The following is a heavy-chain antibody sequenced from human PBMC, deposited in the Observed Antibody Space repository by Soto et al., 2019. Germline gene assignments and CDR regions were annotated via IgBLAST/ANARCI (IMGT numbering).Heavy chain of an antibody. D-gene: IGHD6-19*01. CDR3: AKDRIASSEWYVVGGDF. CDR1: GFTFSSYV. J-gene: IGHJ4*01. V-gene: IGHV3-30*18. Sequence: QVQLVESGGGVVQPGRSLRLSCVASGFTFSSYVMHWVRQAPGKGLEWLAVISYDGSHKYSTDSVRGRFTISRDNSKNTLFLQMNSLRPEDTAVYYCAKDRIASSEWYVVGGDFWGHGTLVIVSS. CDR2: ISYDGSHK.